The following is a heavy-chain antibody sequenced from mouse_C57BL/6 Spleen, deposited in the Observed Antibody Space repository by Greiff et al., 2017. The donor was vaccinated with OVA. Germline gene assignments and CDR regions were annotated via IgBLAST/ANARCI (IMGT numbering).Heavy chain of an antibody. Sequence: VQLQESGAELARPGASVKMSCKASGYTFTSYTMHWVKQRPGQGLEWIGYINPSSGYTKYNQKFKDKATLTADKSSSTAYMQLSSLTSEDPAVYYCASVGFITTVVATPYYAMDYWGQGTSVTVSS. V-gene: IGHV1-4*01. D-gene: IGHD1-1*01. J-gene: IGHJ4*01. CDR2: INPSSGYT. CDR3: ASVGFITTVVATPYYAMDY. CDR1: GYTFTSYT.